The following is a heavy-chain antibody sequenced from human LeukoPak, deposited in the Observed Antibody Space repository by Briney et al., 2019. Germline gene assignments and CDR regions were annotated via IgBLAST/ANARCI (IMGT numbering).Heavy chain of an antibody. D-gene: IGHD3-10*01. CDR1: KVAFSDYA. V-gene: IGHV3-48*02. CDR2: IRSSSSTT. CDR3: ARDVVSGSYFED. J-gene: IGHJ4*02. Sequence: GGSLRLSCAASKVAFSDYATNWVRQAPGKGLEWISYIRSSSSTTYYADSVRGRFTISRDNAKNSLYLQMNSLRDEDTAVYYCARDVVSGSYFEDWGQGTRVTVSS.